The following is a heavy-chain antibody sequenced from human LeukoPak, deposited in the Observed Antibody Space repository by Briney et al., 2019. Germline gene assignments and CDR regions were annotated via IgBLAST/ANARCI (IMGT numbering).Heavy chain of an antibody. Sequence: GGSLRLSCAASGFTFSTYVIYWVRQAPGKGLEWVAVISYDGSNKYYADSVKGRFTISRDNAKNSLYLQMNSLRAEDTAVYYCARVSDSSSWYLPYFDYWGQGTLVTVSS. CDR1: GFTFSTYV. J-gene: IGHJ4*02. D-gene: IGHD6-13*01. CDR2: ISYDGSNK. CDR3: ARVSDSSSWYLPYFDY. V-gene: IGHV3-30*04.